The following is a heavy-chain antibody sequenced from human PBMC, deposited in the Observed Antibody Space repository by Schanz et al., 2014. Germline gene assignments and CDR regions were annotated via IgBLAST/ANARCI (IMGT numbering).Heavy chain of an antibody. CDR2: ISGSGAST. Sequence: EVQLVESGGGLAQPGGSLRLSCAASGFTFSTSTMHWVRQAPGKGLEWVSGISGSGASTYYADSVKGRFTISRDNSKNTLYLQMNSLRAEDTAVYYCAKGRFGELSAFDIWGQGTMVTVSS. CDR1: GFTFSTST. V-gene: IGHV3-23*04. J-gene: IGHJ3*02. D-gene: IGHD3-10*01. CDR3: AKGRFGELSAFDI.